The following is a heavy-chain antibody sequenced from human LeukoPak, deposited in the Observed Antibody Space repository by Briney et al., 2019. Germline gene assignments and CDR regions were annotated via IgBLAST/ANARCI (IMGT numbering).Heavy chain of an antibody. CDR2: IYSGGST. V-gene: IGHV3-53*01. D-gene: IGHD3-10*01. CDR1: GFTVSSNY. Sequence: GGSLRLSCAASGFTVSSNYMSWVRQAPGKGLEWVSVIYSGGSTYYADSVKGRFTISRDNSKNTLYLQMNSLSAEDTAVYYCASGSGSYRTPYYYMDVWGTGTTVTVSS. CDR3: ASGSGSYRTPYYYMDV. J-gene: IGHJ6*03.